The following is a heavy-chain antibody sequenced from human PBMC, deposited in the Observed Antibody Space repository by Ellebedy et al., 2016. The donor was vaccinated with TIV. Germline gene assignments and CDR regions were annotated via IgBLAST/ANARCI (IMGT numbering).Heavy chain of an antibody. J-gene: IGHJ6*02. CDR3: ASGMRVYKYGMDV. Sequence: MPSETLSLTCTVSGGSIRRSSYYWGWIRQPPGKGLEWIGSIYYSGSTYYNPSLNSRVIISVDTSKNQFSLKLSSVTAADTAVYYCASGMRVYKYGMDVWGQGTTVTVSS. CDR1: GGSIRRSSYY. V-gene: IGHV4-39*01. CDR2: IYYSGST.